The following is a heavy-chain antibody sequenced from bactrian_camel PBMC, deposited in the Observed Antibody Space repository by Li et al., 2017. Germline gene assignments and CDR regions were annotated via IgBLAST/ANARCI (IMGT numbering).Heavy chain of an antibody. CDR2: IDSDGST. V-gene: IGHV3S26*01. Sequence: HVQLVESGGGSVQAGGSLRLSCAASGYTYNRNCMAWFRQAPGKEREGVAQIDSDGSTSYADSVKGRFTISKDNANRTLYLQMNNLKPEDTAMYYCAANFGPYCSGPYLARRANFLGQGTQVTVS. CDR1: GYTYNRNC. J-gene: IGHJ4*01. D-gene: IGHD2*01.